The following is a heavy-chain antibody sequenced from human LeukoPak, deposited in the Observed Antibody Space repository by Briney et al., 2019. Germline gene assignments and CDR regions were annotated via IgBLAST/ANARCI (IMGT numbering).Heavy chain of an antibody. V-gene: IGHV1-69*13. Sequence: GASVKVSCTASGYTFTVYYMHWVRQAPGQGLEWMGGIIPIFGTANYAQKFQGRVTITADESTSTAYMELSSLRSEDTAVYYCARDLGSGYCSGGSCYEGDYWGQGTLVTVSS. J-gene: IGHJ4*02. CDR2: IIPIFGTA. CDR1: GYTFTVYY. CDR3: ARDLGSGYCSGGSCYEGDY. D-gene: IGHD2-15*01.